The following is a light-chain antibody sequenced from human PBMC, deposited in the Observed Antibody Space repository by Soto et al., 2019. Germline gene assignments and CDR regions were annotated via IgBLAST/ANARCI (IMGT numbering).Light chain of an antibody. CDR1: QGISNY. CDR3: QRYNTGPPDT. J-gene: IGKJ2*01. V-gene: IGKV1-27*01. CDR2: AAS. Sequence: DIQMTQSQSSLSASVGDRVTITCRASQGISNYLAWYQQKPGKAPKLLIYAASTLLSGVPARFSGSGSGTYFTLTISSLQPEDVATYYCQRYNTGPPDTFGQGTKLEIK.